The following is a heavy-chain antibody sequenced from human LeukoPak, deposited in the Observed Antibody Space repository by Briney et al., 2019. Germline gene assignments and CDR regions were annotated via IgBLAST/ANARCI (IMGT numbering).Heavy chain of an antibody. CDR2: MRSKTQNYAT. V-gene: IGHV3-73*01. Sequence: PGGSLRLSCAASGFTFSDSGMHWVRQAPGKGLEWVGRMRSKTQNYATAYAASVKGRFTISRDDSKNTALLQMNSLKTEDTAVYYCTNYDDSSDLWGYWGQGTLVTVSS. CDR3: TNYDDSSDLWGY. J-gene: IGHJ4*02. CDR1: GFTFSDSG. D-gene: IGHD3-22*01.